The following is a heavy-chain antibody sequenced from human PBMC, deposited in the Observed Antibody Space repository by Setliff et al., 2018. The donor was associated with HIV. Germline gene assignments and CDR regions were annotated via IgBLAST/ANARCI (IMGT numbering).Heavy chain of an antibody. J-gene: IGHJ4*02. CDR2: MYYTGST. CDR3: ARGTVNFDY. V-gene: IGHV4-59*01. CDR1: GGSFSGYY. Sequence: SETLSLTCAVYGGSFSGYYWTWIRQPPGKGLEWIGYMYYTGSTNYNPSLKSRVIISVDTSKNQSSLKLTSVTAADTAFYYCARGTVNFDYWGQGTLVTVSS. D-gene: IGHD4-4*01.